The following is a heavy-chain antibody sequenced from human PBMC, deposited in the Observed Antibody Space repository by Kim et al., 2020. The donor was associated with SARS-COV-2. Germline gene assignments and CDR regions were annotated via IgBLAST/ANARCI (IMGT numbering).Heavy chain of an antibody. J-gene: IGHJ6*02. V-gene: IGHV1-69*13. CDR1: GGTFSSYA. CDR2: IIPIFGTA. Sequence: SVKVSCKASGGTFSSYAISWVRQAPGQGLEWMGGIIPIFGTANYAQKFQGRVTITADESTSTAYMELSSLRSEDTAVYYCARKVLDTAMVTFYYYYGMDVWGQGTTVTVSS. CDR3: ARKVLDTAMVTFYYYYGMDV. D-gene: IGHD5-18*01.